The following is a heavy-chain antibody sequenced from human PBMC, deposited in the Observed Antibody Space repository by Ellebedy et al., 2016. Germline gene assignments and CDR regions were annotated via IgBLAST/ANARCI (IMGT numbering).Heavy chain of an antibody. CDR2: ISSSSSTI. CDR1: GFTFSSYN. V-gene: IGHV3-48*02. Sequence: GESLKISCAASGFTFSSYNMNWVRQAPGKGLEWVSYISSSSSTIYYADSVKGRFTISRDNAKNSLYLQMNSLRDEDTAVHYCAGMTTVTTYYYGMDVWGQGTTVTVSS. J-gene: IGHJ6*02. CDR3: AGMTTVTTYYYGMDV. D-gene: IGHD4-17*01.